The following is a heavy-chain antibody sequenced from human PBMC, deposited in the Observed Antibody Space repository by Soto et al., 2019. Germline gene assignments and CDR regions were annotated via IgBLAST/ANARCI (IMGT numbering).Heavy chain of an antibody. Sequence: SVKVSCKASGGTFSSYAISWVRQAPGQGLEWMGGIIPIFGTANYAQKFQGRVTITADESTSTAYMELSSLRSEDTAVYYCASVGIAVAGPTHFDYWGQGTLVTVSS. CDR2: IIPIFGTA. CDR1: GGTFSSYA. D-gene: IGHD6-19*01. V-gene: IGHV1-69*13. CDR3: ASVGIAVAGPTHFDY. J-gene: IGHJ4*02.